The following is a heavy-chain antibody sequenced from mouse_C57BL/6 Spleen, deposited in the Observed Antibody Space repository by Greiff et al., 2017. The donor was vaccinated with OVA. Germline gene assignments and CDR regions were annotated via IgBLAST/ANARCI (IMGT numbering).Heavy chain of an antibody. CDR1: GYTFTEYT. V-gene: IGHV1-62-2*01. CDR2: FYPGSGSI. CDR3: ARHELGHYAMDY. J-gene: IGHJ4*01. Sequence: QVHVKQSGAELVKPGASVKLSCKASGYTFTEYTIHWVKQRSGQGLEWIGWFYPGSGSIKYNEKFKDEATLTADKSSSTVYMELSRLTSEDSAVYFCARHELGHYAMDYWGQGTSVTVSS. D-gene: IGHD4-1*01.